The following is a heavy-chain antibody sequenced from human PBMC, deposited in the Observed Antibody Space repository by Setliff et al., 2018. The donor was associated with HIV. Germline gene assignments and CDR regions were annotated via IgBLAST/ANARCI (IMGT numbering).Heavy chain of an antibody. Sequence: GGSLRLSCVGSGFTFSNHWMQWVRQAPGKGLVWVSRINYHGSDISYADSVMGRFTISRDNAKNTVYLQMNNLRDEDTAVYYCARDYLYYNLYNGSPVYGMDVWGQGTTVTVSS. CDR1: GFTFSNHW. D-gene: IGHD3-3*01. V-gene: IGHV3-74*01. J-gene: IGHJ6*02. CDR2: INYHGSDI. CDR3: ARDYLYYNLYNGSPVYGMDV.